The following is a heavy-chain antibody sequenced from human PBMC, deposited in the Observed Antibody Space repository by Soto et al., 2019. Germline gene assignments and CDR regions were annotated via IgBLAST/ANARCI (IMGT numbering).Heavy chain of an antibody. CDR3: ARDGYGYNSPFDY. V-gene: IGHV4-4*07. Sequence: WETLSLTCTVSGGSISSYSWSWIRQPAGKGLEWIGRIYTSGSTNYNPSLKSRITMSVDTSKNQFSRKLSSVTAADTAVYYCARDGYGYNSPFDYWGQGTLVTVSS. CDR2: IYTSGST. D-gene: IGHD5-12*01. CDR1: GGSISSYS. J-gene: IGHJ4*02.